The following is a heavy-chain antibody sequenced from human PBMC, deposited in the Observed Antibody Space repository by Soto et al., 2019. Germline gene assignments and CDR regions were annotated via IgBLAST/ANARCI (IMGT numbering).Heavy chain of an antibody. CDR2: IIPIFGTA. V-gene: IGHV1-69*13. D-gene: IGHD2-2*01. Sequence: AASVKVSCKASGGTFSSYAISWVRQAPGQGLEWMGGIIPIFGTANYAQKFQGRVTITADESTGTAYMELSSLRSEDTAVYYCARGYCISTSCSPYYYGMDVWGQGTTVTVSS. CDR3: ARGYCISTSCSPYYYGMDV. J-gene: IGHJ6*02. CDR1: GGTFSSYA.